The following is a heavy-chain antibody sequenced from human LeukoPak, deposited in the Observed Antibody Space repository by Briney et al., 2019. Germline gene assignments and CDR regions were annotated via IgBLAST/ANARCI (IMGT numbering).Heavy chain of an antibody. D-gene: IGHD3-22*01. J-gene: IGHJ4*02. CDR1: GFTLSSYG. CDR2: IWYDGSNK. CDR3: ARDHSYSDSSGPIDY. Sequence: GGSLRLSCAASGFTLSSYGMHWVRQAPGEGLEWVAVIWYDGSNKYYADSVKGRFTISRDNSKNTLYLQTSSLRAEDTAVYYCARDHSYSDSSGPIDYWGQGTLVTVSS. V-gene: IGHV3-33*01.